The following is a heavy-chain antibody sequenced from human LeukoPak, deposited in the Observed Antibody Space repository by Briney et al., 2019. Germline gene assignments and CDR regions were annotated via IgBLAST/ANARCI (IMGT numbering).Heavy chain of an antibody. CDR3: ARDQSLIGDFDY. Sequence: ASVKVSCKASGYTFTSYGISWVRQAPGQWLEGMGWISAYNGNTNYAQKLQGRVTMTTDTSTSTAYMELRSLRSDDTAVYYCARDQSLIGDFDYWGQGTLVTVSS. CDR1: GYTFTSYG. J-gene: IGHJ4*02. CDR2: ISAYNGNT. V-gene: IGHV1-18*01. D-gene: IGHD3-22*01.